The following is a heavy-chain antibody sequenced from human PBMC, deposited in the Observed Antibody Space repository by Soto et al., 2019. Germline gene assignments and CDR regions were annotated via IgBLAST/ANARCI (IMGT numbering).Heavy chain of an antibody. V-gene: IGHV1-18*04. D-gene: IGHD3-9*01. CDR1: GYTFTSYG. CDR3: ARDQHYDILTGTLPLYYYYGMDV. Sequence: ASVKVSCKASGYTFTSYGISWVRQAPGQGLEWMGWISAYNGNTNYAQKLQGRVTMTTDTSTSTAYMELRSLRSDDTAVYYCARDQHYDILTGTLPLYYYYGMDVWGQGTTVTVSS. CDR2: ISAYNGNT. J-gene: IGHJ6*02.